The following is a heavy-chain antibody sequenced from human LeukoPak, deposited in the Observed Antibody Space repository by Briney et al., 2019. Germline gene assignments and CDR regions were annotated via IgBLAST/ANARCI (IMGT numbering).Heavy chain of an antibody. CDR2: ISSSSSTI. CDR3: ASASGSYSIIPVYFDY. V-gene: IGHV3-48*04. Sequence: PGGSLRLSCAASGFTFSSYSMNWVRQAPGKGLEWVSYISSSSSTIYYADSVKGRFTISRDNAKNSLYLQMNSLRAEDTAVYYCASASGSYSIIPVYFDYWGQGTLVTVSS. CDR1: GFTFSSYS. J-gene: IGHJ4*02. D-gene: IGHD1-26*01.